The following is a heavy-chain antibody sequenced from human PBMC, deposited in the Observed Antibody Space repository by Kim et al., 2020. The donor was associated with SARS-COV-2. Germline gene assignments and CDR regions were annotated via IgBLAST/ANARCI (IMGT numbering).Heavy chain of an antibody. CDR2: ISGTSSHT. CDR3: ARAYSGGDCYSSFIYYNGLDV. CDR1: GFTFSDHY. Sequence: GGALRLSCAASGFTFSDHYMNWIRQAPGKGLEWVSYISGTSSHTNYADSVKGRFTISRDNAKNSLYLQMNSLRAEDTAVFYCARAYSGGDCYSSFIYYNGLDVRGQGPTVTVSS. D-gene: IGHD2-21*02. J-gene: IGHJ6*02. V-gene: IGHV3-11*06.